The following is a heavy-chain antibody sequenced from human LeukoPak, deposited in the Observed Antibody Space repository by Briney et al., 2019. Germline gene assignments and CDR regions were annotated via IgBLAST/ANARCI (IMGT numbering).Heavy chain of an antibody. D-gene: IGHD3-22*01. CDR3: AKDPVDSFLVAFDI. Sequence: GGTLRLSCAASGFTFSSNGMNWVRHAPGKGLEWVSAISGRDDSTNYADSVKGRFTISRDNSKNTLYLQMNSLRAEDTAVYYCAKDPVDSFLVAFDIWGQGTMVTVSS. J-gene: IGHJ3*02. CDR2: ISGRDDST. V-gene: IGHV3-23*01. CDR1: GFTFSSNG.